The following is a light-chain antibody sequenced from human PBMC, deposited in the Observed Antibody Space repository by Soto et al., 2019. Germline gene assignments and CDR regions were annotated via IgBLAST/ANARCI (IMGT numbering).Light chain of an antibody. J-gene: IGKJ4*01. CDR2: GSS. CDR1: QSIGSTY. CDR3: QQYHTPHA. V-gene: IGKV3-20*01. Sequence: EIVLTQSPGTLSLSAGERATLSCRASQSIGSTYLAWYQQRPGQAPRLLIYGSSSRAPGIPDRFSGSGSGTDFTVTISGREPEDFAVYYCQQYHTPHALGGGTKVEIK.